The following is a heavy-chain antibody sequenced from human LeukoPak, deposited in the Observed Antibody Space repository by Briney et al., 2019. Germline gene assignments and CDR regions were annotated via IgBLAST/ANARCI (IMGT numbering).Heavy chain of an antibody. J-gene: IGHJ4*02. Sequence: SETLSLTCTVSVGSISSYYWTWLRQPPGKGLEWIVYIYYSGSTNSNPSLKRRVTISLDTSKNQFSLKLSSVTAADTAVYYCARGSRDGYNYFDYWGQGTLVTVSS. D-gene: IGHD5-24*01. CDR3: ARGSRDGYNYFDY. CDR2: IYYSGST. V-gene: IGHV4-59*01. CDR1: VGSISSYY.